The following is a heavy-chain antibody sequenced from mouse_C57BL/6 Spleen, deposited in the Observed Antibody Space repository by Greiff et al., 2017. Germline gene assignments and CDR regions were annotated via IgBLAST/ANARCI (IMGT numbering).Heavy chain of an antibody. CDR3: ARFGGSYAMDY. D-gene: IGHD1-1*02. CDR2: INPGSGGT. CDR1: GYAFTNYL. V-gene: IGHV1-54*01. J-gene: IGHJ4*01. Sequence: QVQLQQSGAELVRPGTSVKVSCKASGYAFTNYLIEWVKQRPGQGLEWIGVINPGSGGTNYNEKFKGKATLTADKTSSTAYMQLSSLTSEDTAVYFCARFGGSYAMDYWGQGTSVTVSS.